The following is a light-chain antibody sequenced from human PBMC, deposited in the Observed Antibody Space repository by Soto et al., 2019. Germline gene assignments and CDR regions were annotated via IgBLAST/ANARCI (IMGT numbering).Light chain of an antibody. V-gene: IGKV3-15*01. Sequence: EIVMTQSPATLSVSPGERATLSCRASESVGSHLAWYQQKLGQAPRLLIYGASTRATGIPARFSGSGSGTEFTLTISSLQSEDFAVYYCQQYDNWPPLTFGGGTKVEIK. CDR2: GAS. CDR1: ESVGSH. CDR3: QQYDNWPPLT. J-gene: IGKJ4*01.